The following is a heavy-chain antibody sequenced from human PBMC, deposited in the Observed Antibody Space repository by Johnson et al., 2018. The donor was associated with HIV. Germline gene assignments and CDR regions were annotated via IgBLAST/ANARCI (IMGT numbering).Heavy chain of an antibody. Sequence: QMLLVESGGGVVQPGRSLRLSCAASGFIFSDYGMHWVRQAPGKGLEWVAVISYDGSDKYYADSVKGRLTISRDNAKNSLYLQMNSLRAEDTAVYYCARENYYNFPLDAFDIWGQGTMVTVSS. D-gene: IGHD3-3*01. J-gene: IGHJ3*02. CDR1: GFIFSDYG. CDR2: ISYDGSDK. V-gene: IGHV3-30*03. CDR3: ARENYYNFPLDAFDI.